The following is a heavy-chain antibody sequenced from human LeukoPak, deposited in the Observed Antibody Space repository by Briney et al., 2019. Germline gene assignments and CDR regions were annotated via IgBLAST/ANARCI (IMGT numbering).Heavy chain of an antibody. J-gene: IGHJ5*02. CDR1: GYTFMTYW. D-gene: IGHD4-23*01. CDR2: IYPGDSDT. Sequence: GESLKISCKRSGYTFMTYWSSWVRQMPGKGLEWMGIIYPGDSDTRYSPSFQGQVTISTDKSIITAYLQWSSLKASDTTMCYFTRLVIRGSWFDLWGQGTLVTVSS. CDR3: TRLVIRGSWFDL. V-gene: IGHV5-51*01.